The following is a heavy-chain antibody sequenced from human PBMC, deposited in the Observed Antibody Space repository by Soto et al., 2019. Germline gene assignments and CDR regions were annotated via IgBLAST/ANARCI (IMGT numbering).Heavy chain of an antibody. J-gene: IGHJ6*03. CDR3: AKDRLPNFWCGYHPDYMDV. D-gene: IGHD3-3*01. Sequence: GGSLRLSCAASGFTFSSYGMHWVRQAPGKGLEWVAVISYDGSNKYSADSVKGRFTISRDNSRNTLYLQMNSLRAEDTAVYYCAKDRLPNFWCGYHPDYMDVWGKGTTVTVS. V-gene: IGHV3-30*18. CDR2: ISYDGSNK. CDR1: GFTFSSYG.